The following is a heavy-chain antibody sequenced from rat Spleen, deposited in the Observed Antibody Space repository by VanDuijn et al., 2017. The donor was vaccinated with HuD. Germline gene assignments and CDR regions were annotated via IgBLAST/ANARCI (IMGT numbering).Heavy chain of an antibody. Sequence: QVQLKESGPGLVQPSQTLSLPCTVSGFSLSCYGVIWVPQPPGKGRVWMWLIWGNGNTNYNSACKSRLTISRDTSKSQVCLKSNNLQTEDTAMYVCARGKVGYYYRGDLDYWGQGVMVTVSS. CDR3: ARGKVGYYYRGDLDY. V-gene: IGHV2S61*01. J-gene: IGHJ2*01. CDR2: IWGNGNT. D-gene: IGHD1-1*01. CDR1: GFSLSCYG.